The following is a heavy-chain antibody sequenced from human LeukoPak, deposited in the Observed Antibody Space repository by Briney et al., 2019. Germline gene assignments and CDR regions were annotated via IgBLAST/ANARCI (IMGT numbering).Heavy chain of an antibody. V-gene: IGHV3-11*01. CDR1: GFTFSDYY. CDR3: ARDLGSGWYRY. J-gene: IGHJ4*02. Sequence: GGSLRLSFAASGFTFSDYYMSWIRQAQGKGLKGVSYISSSGSTIYYADSVKGRFTISRDNAKNSLYLQMNSLRAEDTAVYYCARDLGSGWYRYWGQGTLVTVSS. D-gene: IGHD6-13*01. CDR2: ISSSGSTI.